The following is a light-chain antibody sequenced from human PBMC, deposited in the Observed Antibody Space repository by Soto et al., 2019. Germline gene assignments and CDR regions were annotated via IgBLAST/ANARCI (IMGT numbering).Light chain of an antibody. CDR1: QSVSSN. V-gene: IGKV3-15*01. CDR3: QQYNNWPPPLT. J-gene: IGKJ4*01. Sequence: EIVMTQSPATLSVSPGARATLSCRASQSVSSNLAWYPQKPGQAPRLLIYGASTRATGIPARFSGSGSGTEFTLTISSLQSEDFAGYYCQQYNNWPPPLTFGGGTKVEIK. CDR2: GAS.